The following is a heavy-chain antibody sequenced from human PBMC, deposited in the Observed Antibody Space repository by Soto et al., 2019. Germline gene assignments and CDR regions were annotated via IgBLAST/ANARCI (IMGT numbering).Heavy chain of an antibody. Sequence: PSETLSLTCTVSGGSISSGGYYWSWIRQHPGKGLEWIGYIYYSGSTYYNPSLKSRVTISVDTSKNQFSLKLSSVTAADTAVYYCARDKTYCGGDCYSGPSYYFDYWGQGTLVTVSS. CDR2: IYYSGST. CDR1: GGSISSGGYY. D-gene: IGHD2-21*02. V-gene: IGHV4-31*03. CDR3: ARDKTYCGGDCYSGPSYYFDY. J-gene: IGHJ4*02.